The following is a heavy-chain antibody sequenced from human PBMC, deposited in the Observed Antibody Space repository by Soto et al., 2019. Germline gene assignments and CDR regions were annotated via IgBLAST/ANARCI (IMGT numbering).Heavy chain of an antibody. CDR2: ISGSGGST. Sequence: GGSLRLSCAASGFTFSSYAMSWVRQAPGKGLEWVSAISGSGGSTYYADSVKGRFTISRDNSKNTLYLQMNSLRAEDTAVYYCAKGVVVVAAIPVGMDVWGQGTTVTVSS. CDR1: GFTFSSYA. D-gene: IGHD2-15*01. V-gene: IGHV3-23*01. CDR3: AKGVVVVAAIPVGMDV. J-gene: IGHJ6*02.